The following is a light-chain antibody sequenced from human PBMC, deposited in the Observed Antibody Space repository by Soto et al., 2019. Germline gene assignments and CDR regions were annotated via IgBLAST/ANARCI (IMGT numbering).Light chain of an antibody. CDR3: QQYNSFSWT. Sequence: DIPMTQSPSTLSASVGDRVAITCRASQSITIWLAWYQQKPGKAPKLLIYDASSLEGGVPSRFSGSGSGTEFTLTISGLQPDDFATYYCQQYNSFSWTFGQGTKVDIK. CDR2: DAS. J-gene: IGKJ1*01. V-gene: IGKV1-5*01. CDR1: QSITIW.